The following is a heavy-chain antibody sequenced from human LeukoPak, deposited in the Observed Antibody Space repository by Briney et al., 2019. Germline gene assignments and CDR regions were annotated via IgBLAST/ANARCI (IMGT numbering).Heavy chain of an antibody. J-gene: IGHJ4*02. CDR1: GFTFSSYD. D-gene: IGHD6-13*01. Sequence: GGSLRLSCAASGFTFSSYDMSWVRQAPGKGLEWVSSIGSSGINTYYADSVKGRFTVSRDNSKNTMYLQMDSLRAEGTAVYYCAKLLTAGGSDYWGQGSLVTVSS. V-gene: IGHV3-23*01. CDR2: IGSSGINT. CDR3: AKLLTAGGSDY.